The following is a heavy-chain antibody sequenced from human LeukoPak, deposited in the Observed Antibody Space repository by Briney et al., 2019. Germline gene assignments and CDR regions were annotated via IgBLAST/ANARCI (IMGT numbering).Heavy chain of an antibody. Sequence: GGSLRLSCAASGLNFSNYSMNWVRQAPGKGLEWVATITGSTTYIYYSESVKGRFIISRDNAKNSLYLQMNSLRVEGTGVYYCVPSATDYWGQGTLVTVSS. CDR2: ITGSTTYI. D-gene: IGHD1-26*01. J-gene: IGHJ4*02. V-gene: IGHV3-21*01. CDR1: GLNFSNYS. CDR3: VPSATDY.